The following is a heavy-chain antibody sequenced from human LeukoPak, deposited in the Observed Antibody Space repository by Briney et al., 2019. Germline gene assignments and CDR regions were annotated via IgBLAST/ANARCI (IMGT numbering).Heavy chain of an antibody. Sequence: PRASVKVSCKASGYTFTSYFMHWVRQAPGQGLEWMGIINPSGGNTTYAQKFQGRLAMTRDMSTTTVYMELSSLRSEDTAEYYCARTYYGSGSYSWWVSPNYYYYYGMDVWGQGTTVTVSS. J-gene: IGHJ6*02. V-gene: IGHV1-46*01. CDR1: GYTFTSYF. CDR3: ARTYYGSGSYSWWVSPNYYYYYGMDV. CDR2: INPSGGNT. D-gene: IGHD3-10*01.